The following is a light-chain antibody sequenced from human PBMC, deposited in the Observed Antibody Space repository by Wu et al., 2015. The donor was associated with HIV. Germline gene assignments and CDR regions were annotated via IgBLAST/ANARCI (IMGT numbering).Light chain of an antibody. J-gene: IGKJ1*01. CDR1: QSASATY. V-gene: IGKV3-20*01. CDR2: DTS. Sequence: EIVLTQSPGTLSLSPGERATLSCRASQSASATYLAWYQQKHGQAPRLLISDTSRRATGIPDRFSGSGSGTDFTLTISRLEPEDFAVYYCQHYLNSRWTFGQGTKVEIK. CDR3: QHYLNSRWT.